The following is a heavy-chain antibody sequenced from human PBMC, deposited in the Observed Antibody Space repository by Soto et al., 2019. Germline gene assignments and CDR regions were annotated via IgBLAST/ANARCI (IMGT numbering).Heavy chain of an antibody. CDR2: IKQDGSEK. J-gene: IGHJ4*02. Sequence: GGSLRLSCAASGFTFSSYWMSWVRQAPGKGLEWVANIKQDGSEKYYVDSVKGRFTISRDNAKNSLYLQMNSLRAEDTAVYYCARDPTLCDSSGSIVLDYWGPGTLVTVSS. D-gene: IGHD3-22*01. CDR3: ARDPTLCDSSGSIVLDY. CDR1: GFTFSSYW. V-gene: IGHV3-7*05.